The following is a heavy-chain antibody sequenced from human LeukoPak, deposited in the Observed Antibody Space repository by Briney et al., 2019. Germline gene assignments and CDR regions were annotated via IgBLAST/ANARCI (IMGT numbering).Heavy chain of an antibody. CDR1: GFTFSSYS. CDR3: AKDWSPQQQLVNAFDY. V-gene: IGHV3-21*01. D-gene: IGHD6-13*01. CDR2: ISSSSSYI. Sequence: VGSLRLSCAASGFTFSSYSTNWVRQAPGKGLEWVSSISSSSSYIYYADSVKGRFTISRDNAKNSLYLQMNSLRAEDTAVYYCAKDWSPQQQLVNAFDYWGQGTLVTVSS. J-gene: IGHJ4*02.